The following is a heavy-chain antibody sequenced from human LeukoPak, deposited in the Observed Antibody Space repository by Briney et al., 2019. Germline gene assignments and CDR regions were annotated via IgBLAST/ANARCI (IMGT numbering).Heavy chain of an antibody. CDR2: IYYSGST. D-gene: IGHD1-26*01. Sequence: SETLSLTCTVSGGSISSYYWSWIRQPPGKRLEWIGYIYYSGSTNYNPSLKSRVTISVDTSKNQFSLKLSSVTAADTAVYYCARSRGEELWFDYWGQGTLVTVSS. J-gene: IGHJ5*01. CDR1: GGSISSYY. V-gene: IGHV4-59*01. CDR3: ARSRGEELWFDY.